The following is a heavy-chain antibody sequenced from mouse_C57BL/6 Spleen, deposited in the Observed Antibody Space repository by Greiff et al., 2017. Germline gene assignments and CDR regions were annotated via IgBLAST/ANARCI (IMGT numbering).Heavy chain of an antibody. CDR3: ARWDYDEDY. V-gene: IGHV1-19*01. D-gene: IGHD2-4*01. Sequence: VQLQQSGPVLVKPGASVKMSCKASGYTFTDYYMNWVKQSHGKSLEWIGVINPYNGGTSYNQKFKGKATLTVDKSSSTAYMELNSLTSEDSAVYYCARWDYDEDYWGQGTTLTVSS. J-gene: IGHJ2*01. CDR2: INPYNGGT. CDR1: GYTFTDYY.